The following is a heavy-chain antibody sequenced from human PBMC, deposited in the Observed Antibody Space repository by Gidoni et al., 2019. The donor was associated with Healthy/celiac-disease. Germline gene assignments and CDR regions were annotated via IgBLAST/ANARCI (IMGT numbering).Heavy chain of an antibody. D-gene: IGHD4-17*01. CDR3: AKEARTTVTIDY. Sequence: QVQLVESGGGVVQPGGSLRLSCAAPGLTFSSYGMHWVRPAPGKGLEWVAVISYDGSNKYYADSVKGRFTISRDNSKNTLYLQMNSLRAEDTAVYYCAKEARTTVTIDYWGQGTLVTVSS. V-gene: IGHV3-30*18. J-gene: IGHJ4*02. CDR1: GLTFSSYG. CDR2: ISYDGSNK.